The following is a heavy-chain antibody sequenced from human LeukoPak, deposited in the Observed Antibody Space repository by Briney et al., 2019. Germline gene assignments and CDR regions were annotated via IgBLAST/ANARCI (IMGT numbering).Heavy chain of an antibody. J-gene: IGHJ3*02. CDR1: GYTFTGYY. CDR3: ARVVVITFDAFDI. V-gene: IGHV1-2*02. Sequence: ASVKVSCKASGYTFTGYYMHWVRQAPGQGLEWMGWINPNSGGTNYAQKFQGRVTMTRDTSISTAYMGLSRLRSDDTAVYYCARVVVITFDAFDIWGQGTMVTVSS. D-gene: IGHD3-22*01. CDR2: INPNSGGT.